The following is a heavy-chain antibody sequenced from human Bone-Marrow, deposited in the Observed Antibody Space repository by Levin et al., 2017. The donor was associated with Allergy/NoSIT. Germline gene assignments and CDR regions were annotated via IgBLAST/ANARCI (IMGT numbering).Heavy chain of an antibody. CDR2: INPNSGGP. D-gene: IGHD2-15*01. Sequence: GESLKISCKASGYTFTGYYMHWVRQAPGQGLEWMGWINPNSGGPNYAQKFQGRVTMTRDTSISTAYMELSRLRSDDTAVYYCARALRGYCSGGSCDSWGYWGQGTLVTVSS. CDR1: GYTFTGYY. CDR3: ARALRGYCSGGSCDSWGY. J-gene: IGHJ4*02. V-gene: IGHV1-2*02.